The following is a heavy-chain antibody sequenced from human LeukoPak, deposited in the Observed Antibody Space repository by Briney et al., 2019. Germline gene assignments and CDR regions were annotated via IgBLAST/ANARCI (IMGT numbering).Heavy chain of an antibody. Sequence: SVKVSCKASGGTFSSYAISWVRQAPGQGLEWMGGIIPIFGTANYAQKFQGRVTITADESTSTAYMELSSLRSEDTAVYYCASVTGAKPDFDYWGQGTLVTVSS. J-gene: IGHJ4*02. V-gene: IGHV1-69*13. D-gene: IGHD7-27*01. CDR2: IIPIFGTA. CDR1: GGTFSSYA. CDR3: ASVTGAKPDFDY.